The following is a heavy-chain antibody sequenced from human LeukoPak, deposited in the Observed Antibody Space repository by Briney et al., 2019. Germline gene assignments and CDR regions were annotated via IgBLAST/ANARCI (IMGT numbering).Heavy chain of an antibody. CDR2: IYYSGST. V-gene: IGHV4-59*01. Sequence: SETLSLTCTVSGGSISSYYWSWIRQPPGKGLEWIGYIYYSGSTNYNPSLKSRVTISVDTSKNQFSLKLSSVTAADTAVYYCAGEPITGGVDYWGQGTLVTVSS. CDR3: AGEPITGGVDY. J-gene: IGHJ4*02. CDR1: GGSISSYY. D-gene: IGHD1-20*01.